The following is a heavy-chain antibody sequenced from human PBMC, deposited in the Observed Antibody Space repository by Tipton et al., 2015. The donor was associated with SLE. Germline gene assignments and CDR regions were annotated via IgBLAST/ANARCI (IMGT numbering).Heavy chain of an antibody. CDR2: VYYRGST. D-gene: IGHD2-21*01. CDR1: GDSISRYY. V-gene: IGHV4-59*08. CDR3: VRQRLWSDY. Sequence: GLVKPSETLSLRCSLSGDSISRYYWTWIRQSPGKRLEWIGSVYYRGSTNYNPSLKSRVTISIDTSKSHFSLKLTSVTATDTAVYYCVRQRLWSDYWGQGNLVTVSS. J-gene: IGHJ4*02.